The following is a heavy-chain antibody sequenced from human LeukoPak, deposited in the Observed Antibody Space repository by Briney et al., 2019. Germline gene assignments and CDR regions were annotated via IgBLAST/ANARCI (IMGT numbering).Heavy chain of an antibody. CDR1: GFTFSSYS. Sequence: PGGSLRLSCAASGFTFSSYSMNWVRQAPGKGLEWVGRIKSKTDSGTTDYAAPVKGRFTISRDDSKKTLYLQMNSLKTEDTAVYYCTTETPINMITFGGVIEADYFDYWGQGTLVTVSS. J-gene: IGHJ4*02. D-gene: IGHD3-16*02. CDR3: TTETPINMITFGGVIEADYFDY. CDR2: IKSKTDSGTT. V-gene: IGHV3-15*01.